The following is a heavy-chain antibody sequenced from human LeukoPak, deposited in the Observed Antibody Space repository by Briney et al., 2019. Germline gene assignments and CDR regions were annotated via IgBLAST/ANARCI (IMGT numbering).Heavy chain of an antibody. D-gene: IGHD4-11*01. CDR3: ARSELNDYSRY. CDR1: GYSISSGYQ. Sequence: SETLSLTCSVSGYSISSGYQWGWIRQSPGKGLEWLGSINYSGSTYDNRSLKSRVTLSIDTSKNQFSLNVRAVTAADTAVYYCARSELNDYSRYWGQGILVIVSS. J-gene: IGHJ4*02. CDR2: INYSGST. V-gene: IGHV4-38-2*02.